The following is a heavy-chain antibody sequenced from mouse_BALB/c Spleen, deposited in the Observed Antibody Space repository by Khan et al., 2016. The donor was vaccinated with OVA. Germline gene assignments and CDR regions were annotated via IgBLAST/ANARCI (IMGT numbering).Heavy chain of an antibody. CDR2: INPSNGST. V-gene: IGHV1-4*01. CDR1: GYTFTSYT. CDR3: VRDGAYHRNDGWFAY. J-gene: IGHJ3*01. D-gene: IGHD2-14*01. Sequence: QVQLKQSGAELARPGPSVKMSCKASGYTFTSYTIHWIKQRPGKGLEWIGYINPSNGSTNYNPKFTNQATLTTNKSSTPTYLQLSSLTSDDSAVYNCVRDGAYHRNDGWFAYWGQGTLVTVSA.